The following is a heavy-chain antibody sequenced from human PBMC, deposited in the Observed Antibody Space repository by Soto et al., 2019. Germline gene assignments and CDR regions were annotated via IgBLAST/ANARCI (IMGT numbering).Heavy chain of an antibody. V-gene: IGHV4-31*03. J-gene: IGHJ4*02. D-gene: IGHD1-7*01. CDR1: GGSISSGGYY. Sequence: SETLSLTCTVSGGSISSGGYYWSWIRQHPGKGLEWIGYIYYSGSTYYNPSLKSRVTISVDTSKNQFSLKLSSVTAADTAVYYCARGRRELRDRYYFDYWGQGTLVTVSS. CDR3: ARGRRELRDRYYFDY. CDR2: IYYSGST.